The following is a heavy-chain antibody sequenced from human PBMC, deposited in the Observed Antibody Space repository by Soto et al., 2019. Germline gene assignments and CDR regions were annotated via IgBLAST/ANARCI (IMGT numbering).Heavy chain of an antibody. D-gene: IGHD3-10*01. Sequence: QVQLVQSGAEVKKPGSSVKVSCKASGGTFSSFAISWVRQAPGQGLEWMGDIIPLFGTTNYAQTVQGRVTITADDSTPTAYMALRSLRPNDTAGYYCARVMDTTMGPPHIWGQGNLVTVSS. CDR3: ARVMDTTMGPPHI. V-gene: IGHV1-69*01. CDR2: IIPLFGTT. J-gene: IGHJ4*02. CDR1: GGTFSSFA.